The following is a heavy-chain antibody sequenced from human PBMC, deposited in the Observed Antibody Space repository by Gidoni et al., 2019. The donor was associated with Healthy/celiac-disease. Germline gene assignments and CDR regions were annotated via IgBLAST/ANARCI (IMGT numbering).Heavy chain of an antibody. V-gene: IGHV4-59*01. CDR3: ARDRLRDYYGMDV. D-gene: IGHD4-17*01. CDR2: IYYSGST. CDR1: GGSISSYY. J-gene: IGHJ6*02. Sequence: QVQLQESGPGLVKPSETLSLTCTVSGGSISSYYWSWIRQPPGKGLEWIGYIYYSGSTNYNPSLKSRVTISVDTSKNQFSLKLSSVTAADTAVYYCARDRLRDYYGMDVWGQGTTVTVSS.